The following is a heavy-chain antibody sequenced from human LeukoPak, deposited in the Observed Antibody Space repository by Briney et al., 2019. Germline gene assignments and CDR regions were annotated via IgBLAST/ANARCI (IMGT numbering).Heavy chain of an antibody. D-gene: IGHD3-10*01. Sequence: PSETLSLTCTVSGPSISSYYWSWIRPPPGQRLEWIGYFYYCGRTSYNPPLNSQVIISADPSEHQFSLKLTSVTAADTAGYYCARGGRSGSYGYYFDYWGQGTLVTVSS. CDR3: ARGGRSGSYGYYFDY. CDR1: GPSISSYY. CDR2: FYYCGRT. J-gene: IGHJ4*02. V-gene: IGHV4-59*01.